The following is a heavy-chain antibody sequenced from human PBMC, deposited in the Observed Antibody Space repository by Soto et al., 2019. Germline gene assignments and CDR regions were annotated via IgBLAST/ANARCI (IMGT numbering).Heavy chain of an antibody. CDR1: GFTFSSYG. J-gene: IGHJ4*02. CDR2: IWYDGSNK. V-gene: IGHV3-33*01. D-gene: IGHD5-12*01. CDR3: ARGGEALGAIDY. Sequence: GESLKISCAASGFTFSSYGMHWVRQAPGKGLEWVAVIWYDGSNKYYADSVKGRFTISRDNSKNTLYLQMNSLRAEDTAVYYCARGGEALGAIDYWGQGTLVTVSS.